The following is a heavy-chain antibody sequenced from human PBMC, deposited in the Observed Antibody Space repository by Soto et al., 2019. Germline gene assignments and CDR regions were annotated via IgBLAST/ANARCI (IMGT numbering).Heavy chain of an antibody. CDR1: GYTFTTYD. CDR3: ARVIGYYSHMDV. J-gene: IGHJ6*02. Sequence: QVQLVQSGGEVKKPGASVKVSCKASGYTFTTYDLSWVRQAPGQGLEWMGWISAYNGNTNYAQNLQGRVTMTTDTSTSTAYMELRSLRSDDTAVYYCARVIGYYSHMDVWGQGTKVTVSS. CDR2: ISAYNGNT. V-gene: IGHV1-18*01. D-gene: IGHD3-22*01.